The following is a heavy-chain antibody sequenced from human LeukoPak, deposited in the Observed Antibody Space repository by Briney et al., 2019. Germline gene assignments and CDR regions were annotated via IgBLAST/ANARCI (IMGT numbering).Heavy chain of an antibody. D-gene: IGHD6-19*01. J-gene: IGHJ5*02. CDR3: ARGREWLRWFDP. CDR2: MNPNSGNT. Sequence: ASVKVSCKASGGTFSNYGFSWVRQATGQGLEWLGWMNPNSGNTGYAQKFQGRVTITRNTSISTAYMELRSLTSEDTAVYYCARGREWLRWFDPWGQGTLVTVSS. V-gene: IGHV1-8*01. CDR1: GGTFSNYG.